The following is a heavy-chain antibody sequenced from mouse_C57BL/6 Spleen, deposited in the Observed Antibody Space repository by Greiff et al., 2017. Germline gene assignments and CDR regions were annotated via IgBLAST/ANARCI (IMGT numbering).Heavy chain of an antibody. J-gene: IGHJ2*01. CDR2: IDPETGGT. V-gene: IGHV1-15*01. D-gene: IGHD1-1*01. CDR3: TRWASVVASDFGG. Sequence: VQLQQSGAELVRPGASVTLSCKASGYTFTDYEMHWVKQTPVQGLEWIGAIDPETGGTAYNQKFKGKAILTADTSSSTAYMELRSLTSEDSAVYYCTRWASVVASDFGGWGKGTTLTVAS. CDR1: GYTFTDYE.